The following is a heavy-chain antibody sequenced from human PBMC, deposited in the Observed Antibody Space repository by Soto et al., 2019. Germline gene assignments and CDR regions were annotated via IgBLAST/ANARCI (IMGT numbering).Heavy chain of an antibody. V-gene: IGHV1-8*01. CDR2: MNPNSGNT. D-gene: IGHD5-18*01. CDR1: GYTFTSYD. Sequence: QVQLVQSGAEVKKPGASVKVSCKASGYTFTSYDINWVRQATGQGLEWMGWMNPNSGNTGYAQKFQGRVTMTRNTAISTAYMELSSLRSEDTAVYYCARGTLRLWPRTYYYYGMDVWGQGTTVTVSS. CDR3: ARGTLRLWPRTYYYYGMDV. J-gene: IGHJ6*02.